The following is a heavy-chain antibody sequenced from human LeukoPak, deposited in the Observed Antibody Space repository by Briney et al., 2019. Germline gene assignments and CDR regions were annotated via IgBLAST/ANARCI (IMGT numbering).Heavy chain of an antibody. J-gene: IGHJ4*02. CDR2: ISSKGSST. CDR3: TPESRPLIAANGAFDY. V-gene: IGHV3-74*01. D-gene: IGHD6-6*01. Sequence: GGSLRLSCAASGFTFSSYWMNWVRQAPGMGLEWVSHISSKGSSTNYADSVKGRFTISRDNARNTLYLQMDSLRAEDTGVYYSTPESRPLIAANGAFDYWGQGNLFTVSS. CDR1: GFTFSSYW.